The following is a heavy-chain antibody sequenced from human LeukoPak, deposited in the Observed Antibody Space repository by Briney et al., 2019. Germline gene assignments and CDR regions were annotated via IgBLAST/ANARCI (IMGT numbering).Heavy chain of an antibody. D-gene: IGHD3-3*01. CDR2: IKQDGSEK. J-gene: IGHJ6*03. CDR1: GFTFSSYG. CDR3: AKGSKEVLFTRDHYMDV. Sequence: GGSLRLSCAASGFTFSSYGMSWVRQAPGEGLEWVANIKQDGSEKYYVDSVKGRFTISRDNSKNTLYLQMNSLGAEDTAVYYCAKGSKEVLFTRDHYMDVWGKGTTVTISS. V-gene: IGHV3-7*01.